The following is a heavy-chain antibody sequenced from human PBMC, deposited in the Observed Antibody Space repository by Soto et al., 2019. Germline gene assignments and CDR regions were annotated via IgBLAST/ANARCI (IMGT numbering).Heavy chain of an antibody. D-gene: IGHD3-22*01. CDR3: AREGYYDRRIDY. Sequence: SETLSLTCTVSGGSISSGDYYWSWIRQPPGKGLEWIGYIYYSGSTYYNPSLKSRVTISVDTSKNQFSLKLSSVTAADTAVYSCAREGYYDRRIDYWGQGTLVTVSS. V-gene: IGHV4-30-4*01. CDR1: GGSISSGDYY. CDR2: IYYSGST. J-gene: IGHJ4*02.